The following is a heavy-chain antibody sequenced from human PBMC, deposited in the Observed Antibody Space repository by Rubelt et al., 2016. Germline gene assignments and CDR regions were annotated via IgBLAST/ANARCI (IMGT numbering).Heavy chain of an antibody. CDR1: GGTFSSYA. CDR3: AISTYYYDSSGYYPYWCFDL. J-gene: IGHJ2*01. CDR2: IIPIFGTA. Sequence: QVQLVQSGAEVKKPGSSVKVSCKASGGTFSSYAISWVRQAPGQGLEWMGGIIPIFGTANYAQKVQGRVTITRDTSASTAYLELSSLRSEDTAVYYCAISTYYYDSSGYYPYWCFDLWGRGTLVTVSS. V-gene: IGHV1-69*06. D-gene: IGHD3-22*01.